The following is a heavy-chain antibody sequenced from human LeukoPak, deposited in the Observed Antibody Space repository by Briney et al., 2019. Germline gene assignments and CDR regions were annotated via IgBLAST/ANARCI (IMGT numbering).Heavy chain of an antibody. CDR3: ARDLSSSFDWFPDGHYGMDV. J-gene: IGHJ6*02. D-gene: IGHD3-9*01. V-gene: IGHV1-2*02. Sequence: ASVEVSCKASGYIFTGNYMHWVRQAPGQGLEWMGWINPNGGGINYAQKFQGRVTMTRDTSISTAYMELSWLRSDDTAVYYCARDLSSSFDWFPDGHYGMDVWGQGTTVTVSS. CDR1: GYIFTGNY. CDR2: INPNGGGI.